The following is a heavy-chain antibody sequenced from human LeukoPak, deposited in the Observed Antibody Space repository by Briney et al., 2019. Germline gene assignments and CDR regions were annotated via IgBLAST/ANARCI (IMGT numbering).Heavy chain of an antibody. CDR2: ISGSQTYI. J-gene: IGHJ1*01. CDR3: ARDPFYAVG. Sequence: GGSLRLSCAASGFGFSDYSMQWVRQAPGKGLEWVSSISGSQTYINYADSVKGRFTISRDNAKNSLYLQMNSLRVEDTGVYYCARDPFYAVGWGQGTLVTVSS. CDR1: GFGFSDYS. V-gene: IGHV3-21*01. D-gene: IGHD6-19*01.